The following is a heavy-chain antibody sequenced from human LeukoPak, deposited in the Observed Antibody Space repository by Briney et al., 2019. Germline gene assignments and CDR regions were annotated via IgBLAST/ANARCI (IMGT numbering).Heavy chain of an antibody. CDR3: ARPLMGGGNSPFDS. CDR1: GFSFSSDW. V-gene: IGHV3-7*05. Sequence: GRSLRLSCAASGFSFSSDWMSWVRQAPGKGLEWVAIIRRDGSQKYYVDSVKGRFTISRDNADNSLYLHMNSLRAEDTAVYYCARPLMGGGNSPFDSWGQGTLVTVSS. CDR2: IRRDGSQK. J-gene: IGHJ4*02. D-gene: IGHD4-23*01.